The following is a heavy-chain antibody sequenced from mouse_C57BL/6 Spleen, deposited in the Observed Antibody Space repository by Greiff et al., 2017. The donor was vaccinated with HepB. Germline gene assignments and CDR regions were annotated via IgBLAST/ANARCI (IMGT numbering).Heavy chain of an antibody. J-gene: IGHJ1*03. V-gene: IGHV1-81*01. D-gene: IGHD5-5*01. CDR2: IYPRSGNT. CDR3: ARRLPGDWYFDV. CDR1: GYTFTSYG. Sequence: QVQLKESGAELARPGASVKLSCKASGYTFTSYGISWVKQRTGQGLEWIGEIYPRSGNTYYNEKFKGKATLTADKSSSTAYMELRSLTSEDSAVYFCARRLPGDWYFDVWGTGTTVTVSS.